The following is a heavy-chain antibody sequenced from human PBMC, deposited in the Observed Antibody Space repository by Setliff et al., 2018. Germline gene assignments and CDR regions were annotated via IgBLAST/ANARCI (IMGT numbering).Heavy chain of an antibody. D-gene: IGHD2-15*01. CDR2: IIPIFGTA. CDR3: ARAYCSGGSCFRPMDY. V-gene: IGHV1-69*13. Sequence: ASVKVSCKASGGTFSSYAISWVRQAPGQGLEWMGGIIPIFGTANYAQKFQGRVTITADESTSTAYMELSSLRSEDTAVYYCARAYCSGGSCFRPMDYWGQGTLVTVSS. J-gene: IGHJ4*02. CDR1: GGTFSSYA.